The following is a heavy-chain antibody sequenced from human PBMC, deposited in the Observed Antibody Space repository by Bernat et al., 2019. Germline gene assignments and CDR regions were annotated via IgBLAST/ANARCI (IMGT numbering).Heavy chain of an antibody. J-gene: IGHJ6*03. V-gene: IGHV4-34*01. D-gene: IGHD2-15*01. CDR2: INHSGSA. Sequence: QVQLQQWGAGLLKPSETLSLTCPVYGGSFSGYYWSWIRQPPGKGLEWIGEINHSGSANYNPSLKSRVTISEDTSKKQFSLKLRSVTAADTAVYYCVRGGYCSGGNCYGNYYYMDVWGKGTTVTVSS. CDR1: GGSFSGYY. CDR3: VRGGYCSGGNCYGNYYYMDV.